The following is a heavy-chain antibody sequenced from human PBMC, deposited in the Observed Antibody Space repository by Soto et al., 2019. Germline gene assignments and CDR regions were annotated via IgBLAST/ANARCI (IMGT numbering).Heavy chain of an antibody. D-gene: IGHD1-1*01. CDR3: ARAKDGYNYSRYYYYGMDV. Sequence: GASVKVSCKASGYTSTSYGISWVRQAPGQGPEWMGWISAYNGNTNYAQKLQGRVTMTTDTSTSTAYMELRSLRSDDTAVYYCARAKDGYNYSRYYYYGMDVWGQGTTVTVSS. CDR2: ISAYNGNT. V-gene: IGHV1-18*01. CDR1: GYTSTSYG. J-gene: IGHJ6*02.